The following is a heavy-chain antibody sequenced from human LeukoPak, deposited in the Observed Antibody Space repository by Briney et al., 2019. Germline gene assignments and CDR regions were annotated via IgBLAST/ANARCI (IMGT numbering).Heavy chain of an antibody. D-gene: IGHD6-13*01. CDR3: ARGGLVAAAGMNV. Sequence: SEALSLTCAVYGGSFSGYYWSWIRQPPGKGLEWIGEINHSGSTNYNPSPKSRVTISVDTSKNQFSLKLSSVTAADTAVYYCARGGLVAAAGMNVWGQGTLVTVSS. CDR2: INHSGST. V-gene: IGHV4-34*01. CDR1: GGSFSGYY. J-gene: IGHJ4*02.